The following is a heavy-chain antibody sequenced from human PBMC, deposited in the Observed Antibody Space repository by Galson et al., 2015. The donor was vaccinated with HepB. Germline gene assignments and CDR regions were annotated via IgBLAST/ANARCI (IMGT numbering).Heavy chain of an antibody. V-gene: IGHV3-74*01. CDR1: GFSFGSYC. Sequence: SLRLSCAASGFSFGSYCMHWVRQAPGKGLEWVSHTYSDGSRTSYADSVKGRFTISRDNTKNTLYLQMNRLRAEDTAVYYCARSFGGTCYFLDYWGQGAQVTVSS. J-gene: IGHJ4*02. CDR3: ARSFGGTCYFLDY. CDR2: TYSDGSRT. D-gene: IGHD2-21*01.